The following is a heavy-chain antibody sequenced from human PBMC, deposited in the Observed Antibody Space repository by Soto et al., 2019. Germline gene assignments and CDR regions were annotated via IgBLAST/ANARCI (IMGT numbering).Heavy chain of an antibody. CDR1: GFTFSNAW. D-gene: IGHD2-2*02. V-gene: IGHV3-15*01. Sequence: EVQLVESGGGLVKPGGSLRLSCAASGFTFSNAWMSWVRQAPGKGLVWVGRIKSKTDGGTTDYAAPVKGRFTISRDDSKNTLYLQMNSLKTEDTAVYYCTTDHVLVVPAAIAYYYYYGMDVWGQGTTVTVSS. CDR2: IKSKTDGGTT. J-gene: IGHJ6*02. CDR3: TTDHVLVVPAAIAYYYYYGMDV.